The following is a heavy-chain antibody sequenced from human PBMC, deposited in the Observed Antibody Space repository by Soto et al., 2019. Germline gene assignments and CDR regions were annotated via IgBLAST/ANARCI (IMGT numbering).Heavy chain of an antibody. CDR3: AKLAGYCSGNSCHGDYAMDV. J-gene: IGHJ6*02. V-gene: IGHV4-39*01. CDR1: GGAISTKSYS. CDR2: FYYSENT. Sequence: PSETLPLTGTVSGGAISTKSYSWGWIRQPPGKGLEWIGTFYYSENTYYNPSLKSRVTISVDTSKNQFSLKLSSVTAADTAVYYCAKLAGYCSGNSCHGDYAMDVWGQGTTVTVSS. D-gene: IGHD2-2*01.